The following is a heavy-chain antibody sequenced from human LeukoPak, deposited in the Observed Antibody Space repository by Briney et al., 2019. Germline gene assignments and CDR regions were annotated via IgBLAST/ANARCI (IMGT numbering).Heavy chain of an antibody. D-gene: IGHD6-13*01. V-gene: IGHV3-30-3*01. CDR3: ARDRYSSSWYSSYYYYYGMDV. CDR2: ISYDGSNK. Sequence: SGGSLRLFCAASGFTFSSYAMHWVRQAPGKGPEWVAVISYDGSNKYYADSVKGRFTISRDNSKNTLYLQMNSLRAEDTAVYYCARDRYSSSWYSSYYYYYGMDVWGQGTTVTVSS. CDR1: GFTFSSYA. J-gene: IGHJ6*02.